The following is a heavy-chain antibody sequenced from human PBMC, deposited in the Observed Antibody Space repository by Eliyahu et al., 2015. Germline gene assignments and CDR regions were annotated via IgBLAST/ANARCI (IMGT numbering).Heavy chain of an antibody. CDR1: GFXXDDYA. D-gene: IGHD4-23*01. CDR3: AKVYGGGAFDI. J-gene: IGHJ3*02. V-gene: IGHV3-9*01. Sequence: EEQLVESGGDLVQPGXSLRLSCAASGFXXDDYAXHWVRQXPGKGLEXVSSISWNSGSVGYADSVRGRFTISRDNAKTSLYLQMSSLRAEDTALYYCAKVYGGGAFDIWGQGTMVTVSS. CDR2: ISWNSGSV.